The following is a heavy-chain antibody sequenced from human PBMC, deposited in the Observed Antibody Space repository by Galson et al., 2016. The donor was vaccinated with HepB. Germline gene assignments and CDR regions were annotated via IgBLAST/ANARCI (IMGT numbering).Heavy chain of an antibody. CDR2: IRSKTEGGTT. D-gene: IGHD1-1*01. CDR1: GVTLSNAW. Sequence: SLRLSCAGSGVTLSNAWMCWVRQAPGKGLEWVGRIRSKTEGGTTEYAAPVKGRFTISRDDSANTLDLQMNSLTTEATAVYYWTKGTPGDVWGQGTTVTVSS. J-gene: IGHJ6*02. CDR3: TKGTPGDV. V-gene: IGHV3-15*01.